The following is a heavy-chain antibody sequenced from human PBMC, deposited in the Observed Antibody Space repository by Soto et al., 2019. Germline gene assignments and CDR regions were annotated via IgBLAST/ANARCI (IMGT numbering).Heavy chain of an antibody. CDR1: GFTFSSYA. J-gene: IGHJ3*01. CDR3: ARVRRLQLLYGKDAFDV. Sequence: VQLVQSGGGLVQPGMSLRLSCVASGFTFSSYAMEWVRQAPGKGLEWVAVVSYDGRNTFYADSVRGRFTISRDTSEHTLYLHMDSLRSEDTSMYYCARVRRLQLLYGKDAFDVWGQGTMVTVSS. V-gene: IGHV3-30*04. CDR2: VSYDGRNT. D-gene: IGHD1-7*01.